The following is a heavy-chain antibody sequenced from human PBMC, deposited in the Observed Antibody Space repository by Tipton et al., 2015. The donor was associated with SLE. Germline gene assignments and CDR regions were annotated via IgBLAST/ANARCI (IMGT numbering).Heavy chain of an antibody. CDR2: INVDGSGT. V-gene: IGHV3-74*01. CDR1: GFTFSSHW. J-gene: IGHJ4*02. D-gene: IGHD3-10*01. Sequence: SLRLSCAASGFTFSSHWMHWVRQAPGKGLVWVSQINVDGSGTTYADSVKGRFILSRDNAKNAVYLQMNSLRAEDTAVYYCVRGGFGSGLDCWGQGTLVTVS. CDR3: VRGGFGSGLDC.